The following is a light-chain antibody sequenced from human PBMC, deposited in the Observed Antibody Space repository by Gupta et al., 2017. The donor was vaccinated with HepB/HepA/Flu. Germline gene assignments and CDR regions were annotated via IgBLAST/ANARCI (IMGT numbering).Light chain of an antibody. Sequence: QAVVTTQSPLTLSPAGTVTLTLASSTGAVTSGHWTYWFQQKPGQAPTVLILETNNKYPWTPARCAGSLVGGKAALTLSGAQPEDEAEYYCFLSCGGAPGVFGGGTNLTVL. CDR1: TGAVTSGHW. CDR2: ETN. V-gene: IGLV7-46*01. J-gene: IGLJ3*02. CDR3: FLSCGGAPGV.